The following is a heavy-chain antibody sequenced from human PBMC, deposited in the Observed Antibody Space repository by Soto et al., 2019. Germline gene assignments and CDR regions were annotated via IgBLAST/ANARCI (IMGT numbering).Heavy chain of an antibody. CDR1: GFTFSDYY. CDR2: MSSSGSTI. Sequence: QVQLVQSGGGLVKPGGSLRLSCAASGFTFSDYYMSWIRQAPGKGLEWVSYMSSSGSTIFYADSVNGRFTISRDNAKNSLYLQMNSLRAEDTAVYYCSRVPGGTIWLWGWFDPWGQGTLVTVSS. V-gene: IGHV3-11*01. CDR3: SRVPGGTIWLWGWFDP. J-gene: IGHJ5*02. D-gene: IGHD3-16*01.